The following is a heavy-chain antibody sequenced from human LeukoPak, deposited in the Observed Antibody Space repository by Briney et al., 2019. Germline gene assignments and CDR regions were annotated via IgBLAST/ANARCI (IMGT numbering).Heavy chain of an antibody. CDR2: VYSGGST. J-gene: IGHJ4*02. CDR3: ARETSYGDYEGGQVY. CDR1: GFTVSSNY. Sequence: RGSLRLSCAASGFTVSSNYMSWVRQAPGKGLEWVSVVYSGGSTYYADSVKGRFTISRDNSKNTLYLQMNSLRAEDTGVYYCARETSYGDYEGGQVYWGQGTLVTVSS. V-gene: IGHV3-53*01. D-gene: IGHD4-17*01.